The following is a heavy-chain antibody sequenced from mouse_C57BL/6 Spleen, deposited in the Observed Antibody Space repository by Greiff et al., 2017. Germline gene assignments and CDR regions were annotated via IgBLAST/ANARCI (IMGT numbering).Heavy chain of an antibody. CDR1: GFNIKNTY. J-gene: IGHJ2*01. CDR3: ALNYYGSSYDFDY. Sequence: EVQLQQSVAELVRPGASVKLSCTASGFNIKNTYMHWVKQRPEQGLEWIGRIDPANGNTKYAPKFQGKATITADTSSNTAYLPLSSLTSEDTAIYYCALNYYGSSYDFDYWGQGTTLTVSS. V-gene: IGHV14-3*01. CDR2: IDPANGNT. D-gene: IGHD1-1*01.